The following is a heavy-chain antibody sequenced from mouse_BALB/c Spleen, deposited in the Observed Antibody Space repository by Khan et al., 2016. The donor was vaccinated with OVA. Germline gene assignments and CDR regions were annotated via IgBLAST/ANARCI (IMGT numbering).Heavy chain of an antibody. CDR2: INPSTDYT. CDR3: TNHGSSSAWFTY. Sequence: QIQLVQSGAELAKPGASVKMSCKASGYTFTSYWMHWVKQRPEQGLEWIGYINPSTDYTEYNQKFKDKATLTADKSSSTAYMQLTSLTSEDSAVYYCTNHGSSSAWFTYWGQGTLVTVSA. D-gene: IGHD1-1*01. V-gene: IGHV1-7*01. CDR1: GYTFTSYW. J-gene: IGHJ3*01.